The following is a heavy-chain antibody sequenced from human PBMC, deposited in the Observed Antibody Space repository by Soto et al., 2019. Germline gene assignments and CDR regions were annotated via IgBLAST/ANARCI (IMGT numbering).Heavy chain of an antibody. CDR1: GYTFTSYD. CDR2: MNPNSGNT. D-gene: IGHD3-3*01. CDR3: ARGLQYYEFWSGLLGKYYFDY. J-gene: IGHJ4*02. Sequence: QVQLVQSGAEVKKPGASVKVSCKASGYTFTSYDINWVRQATGQGLEWMGWMNPNSGNTGYAQKFQGRVTMTRNTSISTAYMELSSLRSEDTAVYYCARGLQYYEFWSGLLGKYYFDYGGQGTLVTVSS. V-gene: IGHV1-8*01.